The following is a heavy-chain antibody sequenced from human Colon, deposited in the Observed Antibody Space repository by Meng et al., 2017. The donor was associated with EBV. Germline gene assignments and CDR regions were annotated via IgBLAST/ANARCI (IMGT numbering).Heavy chain of an antibody. CDR1: VLTFSKFG. CDR2: ISPDGSNK. V-gene: IGHV3-30*03. D-gene: IGHD6-19*01. CDR3: AREGIGWYPGDY. J-gene: IGHJ4*02. Sequence: QVQLVESGGGVVQPGSSLRVSCEASVLTFSKFGMHWVRQALGKGLEWVALISPDGSNKWYANSVRGRFTVSRDNSKNTVYLQMNSLRPEDTSVYYCAREGIGWYPGDYWGQGTLVTVSS.